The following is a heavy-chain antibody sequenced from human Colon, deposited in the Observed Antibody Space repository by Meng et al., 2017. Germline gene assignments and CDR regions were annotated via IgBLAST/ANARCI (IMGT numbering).Heavy chain of an antibody. J-gene: IGHJ4*02. CDR1: GFTFSDFA. CDR2: ISHDGTYI. D-gene: IGHD3-10*01. V-gene: IGHV3-30*04. CDR3: ARPRGPGKGGVRYFDY. Sequence: GESLKISCAASGFTFSDFAVHWVRRSPGRGLEWVAVISHDGTYISYTDSVKGRFTISRDSSVNTVFLQMSSLRVEDTAVYYCARPRGPGKGGVRYFDYWGQGTQVNVSS.